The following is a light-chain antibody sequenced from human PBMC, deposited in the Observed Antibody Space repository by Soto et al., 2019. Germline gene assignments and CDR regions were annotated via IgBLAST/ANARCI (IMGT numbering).Light chain of an antibody. CDR2: GAS. CDR3: QQYGSSGT. J-gene: IGKJ1*01. V-gene: IGKV3-20*01. Sequence: VFPAPPRTLSPAPAERAAPSCRASQSVSNNYLAWYQQKPGQAPRLLIYGASNGATGIPDRFSGSGSGTDFTLTISRLEPEDFAVYYCQQYGSSGTFGQGTKVDIK. CDR1: QSVSNNY.